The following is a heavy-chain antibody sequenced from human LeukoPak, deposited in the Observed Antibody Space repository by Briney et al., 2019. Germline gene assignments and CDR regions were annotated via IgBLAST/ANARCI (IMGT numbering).Heavy chain of an antibody. CDR1: GGSISSSSYY. D-gene: IGHD2-15*01. CDR3: ASYCSGGSCHYYYGMDV. V-gene: IGHV4-39*01. Sequence: SETLSLTCTVSGGSISSSSYYWGWIRQPPGKGLEWIGSIYYSGSTYYNPSLKNRVTISVDTSKNQFSLKLSSVTAADTAVYYCASYCSGGSCHYYYGMDVWGQGTTVTVSS. CDR2: IYYSGST. J-gene: IGHJ6*02.